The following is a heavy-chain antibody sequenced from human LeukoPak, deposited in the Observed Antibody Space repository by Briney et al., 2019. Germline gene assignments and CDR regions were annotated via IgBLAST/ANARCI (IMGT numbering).Heavy chain of an antibody. CDR3: AIEYSGFDDAFDI. Sequence: PSETLSLTCTVSGGSLSSYYWSWIRQPPGKGLEWIGYIYYSGSTNYNPSLKSRVTISVDTSKNQFSLKLSSVTAADTAVYYCAIEYSGFDDAFDIWGQGTMVTVSS. CDR1: GGSLSSYY. D-gene: IGHD5-12*01. CDR2: IYYSGST. V-gene: IGHV4-59*01. J-gene: IGHJ3*02.